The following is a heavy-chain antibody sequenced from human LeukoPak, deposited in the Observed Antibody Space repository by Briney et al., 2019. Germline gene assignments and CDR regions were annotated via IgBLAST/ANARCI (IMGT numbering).Heavy chain of an antibody. Sequence: PGGSLRLSCAASRFTFSSYSMNWVRQAPGKGLEWVSSISSSSSYIYYEDSVKGRFTISRDNAKNSLYLQMNSLRAEDTAVYYCARDCLGEVAVSYDAFDIWGQGTMVTVSS. CDR3: ARDCLGEVAVSYDAFDI. V-gene: IGHV3-21*01. CDR2: ISSSSSYI. CDR1: RFTFSSYS. J-gene: IGHJ3*02. D-gene: IGHD6-19*01.